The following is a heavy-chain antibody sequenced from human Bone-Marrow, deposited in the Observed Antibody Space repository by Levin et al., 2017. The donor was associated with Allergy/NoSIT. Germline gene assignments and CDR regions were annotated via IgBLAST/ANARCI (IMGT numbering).Heavy chain of an antibody. CDR1: GFIFTDQY. V-gene: IGHV1-2*02. CDR3: ARGLLDY. D-gene: IGHD1-26*01. J-gene: IGHJ4*02. CDR2: LNTKTGDT. Sequence: GESLKISCKASGFIFTDQYMHWVRQAPGQGLEWIGWLNTKTGDTNYAQKFQGRVTMTRDTSVSTAYLDLNSLKFDDTATYYCARGLLDYWGQGTLVIVSA.